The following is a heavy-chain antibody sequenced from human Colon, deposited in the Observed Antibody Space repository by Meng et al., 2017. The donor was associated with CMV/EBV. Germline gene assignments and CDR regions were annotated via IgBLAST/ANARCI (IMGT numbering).Heavy chain of an antibody. CDR1: GFTFSSYG. D-gene: IGHD4-11*01. V-gene: IGHV3-23*01. CDR2: ISGPSGDI. CDR3: AKVMRTTSTWSYGMDV. Sequence: GESLKISCAASGFTFSSYGMSWVRQAPGKGLEWVSYISGPSGDINYVDSVRGRFTISRDNSKNTMYLQMNSLRAEDTAVYYCAKVMRTTSTWSYGMDVWGQGTTVTVSS. J-gene: IGHJ6*02.